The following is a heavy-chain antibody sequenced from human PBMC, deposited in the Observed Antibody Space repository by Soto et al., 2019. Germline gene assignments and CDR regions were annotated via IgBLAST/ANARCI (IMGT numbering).Heavy chain of an antibody. CDR2: IYYSGST. Sequence: QVQLQESGPGLVKPSETLSLTCTVSGGSISSYYWSWIRQPPGKGLEWIGYIYYSGSTNYNPSLKSRVTISVDTSKNQFSLKLSSVTAADTAVYYCARVPKTVLWFGELSPWFDPWGQGTLVTVSS. CDR1: GGSISSYY. J-gene: IGHJ5*02. V-gene: IGHV4-59*01. CDR3: ARVPKTVLWFGELSPWFDP. D-gene: IGHD3-10*01.